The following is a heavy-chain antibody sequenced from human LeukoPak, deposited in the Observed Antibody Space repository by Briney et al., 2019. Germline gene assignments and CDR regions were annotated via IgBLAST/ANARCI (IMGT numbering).Heavy chain of an antibody. CDR2: IYSSGST. V-gene: IGHV4-59*08. CDR3: ARHYDSGSYPLDF. D-gene: IGHD3-10*01. CDR1: GGSIRGYF. Sequence: PSDTLSLTCTVSGGSIRGYFWSWIRQPPGKALEWIGHIYSSGSTTYTPSLQGRVTISLDTSKNQFSLKLSSVTAADTAVYYCARHYDSGSYPLDFWGQGTLVTVSS. J-gene: IGHJ4*02.